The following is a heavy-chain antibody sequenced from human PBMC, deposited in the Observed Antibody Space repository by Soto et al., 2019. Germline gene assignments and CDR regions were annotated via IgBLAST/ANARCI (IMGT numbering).Heavy chain of an antibody. Sequence: EVQLVESGGGLVQPGGSLRLSCAASGFTFSSYWMSWVRQAPGKGLEWVANIKQDGSEKYYVDSVKGRFTISRDNAKNSLYLQMNSLRAEDTAVYYCAREENGLRFLEWLSNPEYYFDYWGQGTLVTVSS. CDR1: GFTFSSYW. CDR3: AREENGLRFLEWLSNPEYYFDY. V-gene: IGHV3-7*01. CDR2: IKQDGSEK. J-gene: IGHJ4*02. D-gene: IGHD3-3*01.